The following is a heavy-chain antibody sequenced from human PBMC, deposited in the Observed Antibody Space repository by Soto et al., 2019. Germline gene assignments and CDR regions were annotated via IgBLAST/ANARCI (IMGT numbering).Heavy chain of an antibody. CDR3: ARDVWETTSMYYGLDV. J-gene: IGHJ6*02. CDR2: ITGSGAIT. CDR1: GFTFSSYA. D-gene: IGHD1-26*01. V-gene: IGHV3-23*01. Sequence: EAQLLESGGGLLQPGGSLRLSCAASGFTFSSYAMSWVRLAPGKGLEWVSGITGSGAITYYTDSVKGRFTISRDNSKNTLYLQMHILRAEDTAVYYCARDVWETTSMYYGLDVWGLGTTVTVSS.